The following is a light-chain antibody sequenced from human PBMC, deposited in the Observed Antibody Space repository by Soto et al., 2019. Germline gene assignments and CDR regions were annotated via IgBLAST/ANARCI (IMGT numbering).Light chain of an antibody. Sequence: DIQLTQSPSFLSASVGDRVTITCRASQGISSYLAWYQQKPGKAPKLLIYAASPLQSGVPSRFSGSGSGTEFTLTISSLQPEEFATYYCQQLNSYPHTFGQGTKLEIK. J-gene: IGKJ2*01. CDR2: AAS. CDR1: QGISSY. CDR3: QQLNSYPHT. V-gene: IGKV1-9*01.